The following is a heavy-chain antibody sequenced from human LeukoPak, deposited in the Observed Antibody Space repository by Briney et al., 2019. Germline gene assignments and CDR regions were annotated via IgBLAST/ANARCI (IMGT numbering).Heavy chain of an antibody. CDR3: ARAYYYDSSGQDGDAFDI. V-gene: IGHV3-53*01. J-gene: IGHJ3*02. CDR2: IYSGGST. D-gene: IGHD3-22*01. Sequence: GGSLRLSCAASGFTVSSNYMSWVRQAPGKGLEWVSVIYSGGSTYYADSVKGRLTISRDNSKNTLYLQMNSLRAEDTAVYYCARAYYYDSSGQDGDAFDIWGQGTMVTVSS. CDR1: GFTVSSNY.